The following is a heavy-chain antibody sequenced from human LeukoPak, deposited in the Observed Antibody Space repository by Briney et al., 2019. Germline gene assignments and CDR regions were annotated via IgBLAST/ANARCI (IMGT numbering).Heavy chain of an antibody. D-gene: IGHD3-16*01. Sequence: GGSLRLSCTASGFTFGDYAITWVRQAPGKGLEWVGSIRDEAYGATTEYTASVEGRFTVSRDDAKSIAYLQMDSLKTEDTAVYFCARLQFFAYLSWDHAYSTDMDAWGKGTTVTVSP. J-gene: IGHJ6*04. V-gene: IGHV3-49*04. CDR1: GFTFGDYA. CDR3: ARLQFFAYLSWDHAYSTDMDA. CDR2: IRDEAYGATT.